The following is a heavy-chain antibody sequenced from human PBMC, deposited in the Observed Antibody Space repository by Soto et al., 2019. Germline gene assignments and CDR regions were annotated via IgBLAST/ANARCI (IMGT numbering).Heavy chain of an antibody. D-gene: IGHD6-13*01. Sequence: SENLSLTCTVSGGSVSSSPYYWGWIRQDPGKGLEWIASIYYSGRTHNNPALKSRVTMSVDTYTNQFSLKMNAVTAADTALYYFTRQEGGAAADRPLDYWGQGTLVT. CDR2: IYYSGRT. V-gene: IGHV4-39*01. CDR3: TRQEGGAAADRPLDY. CDR1: GGSVSSSPYY. J-gene: IGHJ4*02.